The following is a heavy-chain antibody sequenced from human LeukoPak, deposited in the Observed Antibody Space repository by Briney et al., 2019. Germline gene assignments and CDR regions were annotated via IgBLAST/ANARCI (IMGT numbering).Heavy chain of an antibody. V-gene: IGHV4-59*01. CDR3: ARVTLAYYYYYGMDV. Sequence: PSETLSLTCTVSGGSISSYYWSWIRQPPGKGLEWIGYIYYSGSTNYSPSLKSRVTIPVDTSKNQFSLKLSSVTAADTAVYYCARVTLAYYYYYGMDVWGQGTTVTVSS. CDR2: IYYSGST. J-gene: IGHJ6*02. CDR1: GGSISSYY.